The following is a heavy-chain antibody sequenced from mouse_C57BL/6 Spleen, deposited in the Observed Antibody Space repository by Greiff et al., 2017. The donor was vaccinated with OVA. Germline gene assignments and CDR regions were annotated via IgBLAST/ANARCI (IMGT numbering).Heavy chain of an antibody. V-gene: IGHV5-12*01. D-gene: IGHD1-1*01. CDR1: GFTFSDYY. Sequence: EVKLVESGGGLVQPGGSLKLSCAASGFTFSDYYMYWVRQTPEKRLEWVAYISNGGGSTYYPDTVKGRFTISRDNAKNTLYLQMSRLKSEDTAMYYCARRDYYGSSYEYFDVWGTGTTVTVSS. CDR2: ISNGGGST. CDR3: ARRDYYGSSYEYFDV. J-gene: IGHJ1*03.